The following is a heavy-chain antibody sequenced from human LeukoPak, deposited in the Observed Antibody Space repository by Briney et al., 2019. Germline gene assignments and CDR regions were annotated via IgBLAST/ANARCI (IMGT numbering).Heavy chain of an antibody. D-gene: IGHD1-26*01. Sequence: GGSLRLSCAASGFTFSSYGMNWVRQAPGKGLEWVAFIRYDGSNKYYADSVKGRFTISRDNSKNTLYLQMNSLRAEDTAVYYCARLRDSGSLQHFDYWGQGTLVTVSS. CDR3: ARLRDSGSLQHFDY. CDR1: GFTFSSYG. V-gene: IGHV3-30*02. CDR2: IRYDGSNK. J-gene: IGHJ4*02.